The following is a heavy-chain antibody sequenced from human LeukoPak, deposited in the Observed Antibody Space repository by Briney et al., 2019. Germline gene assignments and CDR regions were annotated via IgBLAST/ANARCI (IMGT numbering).Heavy chain of an antibody. Sequence: ASVKVSFKSSGYTFTSYYMHWVRQAPGQGLEWMGIINPSGCSTRYAQKFQGRFTMTRETSTSTVYMEVSSLTTEDTAVYYCAREGTYDSSGYYIDSWGQGTLVTVSS. CDR1: GYTFTSYY. D-gene: IGHD3-22*01. V-gene: IGHV1-46*01. CDR2: INPSGCST. CDR3: AREGTYDSSGYYIDS. J-gene: IGHJ4*02.